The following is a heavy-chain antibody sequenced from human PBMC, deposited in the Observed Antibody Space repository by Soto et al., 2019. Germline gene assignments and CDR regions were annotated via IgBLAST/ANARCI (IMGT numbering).Heavy chain of an antibody. D-gene: IGHD3-10*01. CDR2: IYPGDSDT. CDR3: ARLSQFLWFGVLTSRAYYFNY. J-gene: IGHJ4*02. CDR1: GYSFSTYW. V-gene: IGHV5-51*01. Sequence: GESLKISCTGSGYSFSTYWIAWVRQMPGKGLEWMGIIYPGDSDTRYSPSFQGQVTISADTSTKTAYLQWSSLKASDTAIYYCARLSQFLWFGVLTSRAYYFNYWGPGTLVTVSS.